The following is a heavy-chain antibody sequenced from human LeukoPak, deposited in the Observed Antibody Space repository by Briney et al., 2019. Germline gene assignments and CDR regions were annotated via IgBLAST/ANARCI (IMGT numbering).Heavy chain of an antibody. Sequence: GGSLRLSCAASGSTFSSYEMNWVRQAPGKGLEWVSYISSSGSTIYYADSVKGRFTISRDNAKNSLYLQMNSLRAEDTAVYYCARDRRYCGGDCYSGYFDYWGQGTLVTVSS. V-gene: IGHV3-48*03. CDR3: ARDRRYCGGDCYSGYFDY. D-gene: IGHD2-21*02. J-gene: IGHJ4*02. CDR1: GSTFSSYE. CDR2: ISSSGSTI.